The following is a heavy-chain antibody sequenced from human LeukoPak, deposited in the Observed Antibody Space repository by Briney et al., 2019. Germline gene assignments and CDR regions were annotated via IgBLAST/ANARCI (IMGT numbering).Heavy chain of an antibody. D-gene: IGHD3-10*01. CDR3: ARKSGVNDAFDI. CDR2: INWNGGST. Sequence: GGSLRLSCAASGFTFDDYGMSWVRQAPGKGLEWVSGINWNGGSTGYADSVKGRFTISRDNAKNSLYLQMNSLRAGDTALYHCARKSGVNDAFDIWGQGTMVTVSS. CDR1: GFTFDDYG. V-gene: IGHV3-20*01. J-gene: IGHJ3*02.